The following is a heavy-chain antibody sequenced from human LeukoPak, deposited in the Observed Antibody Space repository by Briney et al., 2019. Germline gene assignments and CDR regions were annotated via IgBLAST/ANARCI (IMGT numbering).Heavy chain of an antibody. D-gene: IGHD3-10*01. Sequence: ASVKVSCKASGYTFTSYGISWVRQAPGQGLEWMGWISAYNGNTNYAQKFQGRVTMTIDTSTSTLYMELRSLRSDDTAVYYCARGRTHRRLWLGESTGGPFDYWGQGTLVTVSS. J-gene: IGHJ4*02. CDR3: ARGRTHRRLWLGESTGGPFDY. V-gene: IGHV1-18*01. CDR2: ISAYNGNT. CDR1: GYTFTSYG.